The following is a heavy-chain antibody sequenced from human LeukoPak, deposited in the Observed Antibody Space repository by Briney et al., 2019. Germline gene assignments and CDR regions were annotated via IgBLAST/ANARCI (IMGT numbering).Heavy chain of an antibody. CDR1: GFSISSYW. CDR3: ARSGYFDY. V-gene: IGHV3-74*01. J-gene: IGHJ4*02. CDR2: INT. Sequence: AGGSLRLSCAASGFSISSYWMYWVRQAPGERPVWVSRINTDYADSVKGRFTMPRDNAKNTLYLQMNSLTAADTAVYYCARSGYFDYWSQGTLVTVSS. D-gene: IGHD3-22*01.